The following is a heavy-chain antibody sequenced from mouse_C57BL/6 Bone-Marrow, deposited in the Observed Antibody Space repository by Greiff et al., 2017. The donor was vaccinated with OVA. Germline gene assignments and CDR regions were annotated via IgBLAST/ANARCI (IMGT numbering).Heavy chain of an antibody. CDR2: IWSGGST. CDR3: AKGVSSGAWLAY. Sequence: QVQLQQSGPGLVQPSQSLSITCTVSGFSLTSYGVHWVRQSPGKGLEWLGVIWSGGSTDYNAAFISRLSISEDNSNSQVFFKMNSLQADDTAIYYCAKGVSSGAWLAYWGQGTLVTVSA. D-gene: IGHD3-2*02. CDR1: GFSLTSYG. V-gene: IGHV2-2*01. J-gene: IGHJ3*01.